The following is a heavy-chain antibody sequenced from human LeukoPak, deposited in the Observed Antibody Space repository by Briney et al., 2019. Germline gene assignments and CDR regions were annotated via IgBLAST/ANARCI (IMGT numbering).Heavy chain of an antibody. CDR3: AKSEPQNTLEAYNCDY. D-gene: IGHD1-14*01. V-gene: IGHV1-46*01. Sequence: ASVKVSCKASGYTFTSYYMHWVRQAPGQGLEWMGIINPSGGSTSYGQKFQGRVTMTRDTPTSTAYMEPSSLRSEDPAVYYRAKSEPQNTLEAYNCDYWGQGTLVTVSS. J-gene: IGHJ4*02. CDR2: INPSGGST. CDR1: GYTFTSYY.